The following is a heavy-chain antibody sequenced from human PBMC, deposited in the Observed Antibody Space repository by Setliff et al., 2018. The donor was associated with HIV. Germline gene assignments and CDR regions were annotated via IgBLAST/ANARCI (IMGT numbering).Heavy chain of an antibody. Sequence: GGSLRLSCSGSGFTFSNYAMHWVRQAPGKGLEYVSAISKYGGSTYYADSLKGRFTISRDNSRNTLYLQMSNLRADDTAVYYCVKAISGNYYHRFDSWGQGTLVTVSS. CDR2: ISKYGGST. CDR1: GFTFSNYA. D-gene: IGHD1-26*01. CDR3: VKAISGNYYHRFDS. J-gene: IGHJ4*02. V-gene: IGHV3-64D*09.